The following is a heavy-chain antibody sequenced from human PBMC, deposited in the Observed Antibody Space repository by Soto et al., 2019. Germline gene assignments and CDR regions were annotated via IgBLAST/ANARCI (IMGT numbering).Heavy chain of an antibody. D-gene: IGHD3-22*01. CDR1: GFTFSSYG. V-gene: IGHV3-30*18. J-gene: IGHJ5*02. CDR3: AKVLTPLYYYDSSGYAAGLDP. CDR2: ISYDGSNK. Sequence: QVQLVESGGGVVQPGRSLRLSCAASGFTFSSYGMHWVRQAPGKGLEWVAVISYDGSNKYYADSVKGRFTISRDNSKNVLYLQMNGLRAEDTAVYYCAKVLTPLYYYDSSGYAAGLDPWGQGTLVTVSS.